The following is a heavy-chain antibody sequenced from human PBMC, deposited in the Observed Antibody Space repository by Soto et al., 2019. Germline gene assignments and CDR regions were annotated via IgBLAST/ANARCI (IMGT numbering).Heavy chain of an antibody. CDR1: GYSFTSYS. CDR2: IDPSDSYT. D-gene: IGHD3-22*01. Sequence: PGESLKISCKGSGYSFTSYSISCVRQMPGKCLEWMGRIDPSDSYTNYSPSSQGHVTISADKSISTAYLQWSSLKASDTAMYYCASGPMRLLRAFDIWGQGTMVTVSS. J-gene: IGHJ3*02. CDR3: ASGPMRLLRAFDI. V-gene: IGHV5-10-1*01.